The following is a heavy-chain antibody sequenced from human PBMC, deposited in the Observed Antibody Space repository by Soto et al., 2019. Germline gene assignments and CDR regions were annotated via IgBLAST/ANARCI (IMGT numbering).Heavy chain of an antibody. CDR3: ARASLPFGYRPLDY. D-gene: IGHD3-16*01. Sequence: ASETLSLTCAVSGGSFRGFYWTWIRQSPGKGLEWLGDINHVGITNYNPSLKSRVSIPVDTSKSQFSLKLSSVTAADTAVYYCARASLPFGYRPLDYWGQGTLVTVSS. V-gene: IGHV4-34*01. CDR1: GGSFRGFY. CDR2: INHVGIT. J-gene: IGHJ4*02.